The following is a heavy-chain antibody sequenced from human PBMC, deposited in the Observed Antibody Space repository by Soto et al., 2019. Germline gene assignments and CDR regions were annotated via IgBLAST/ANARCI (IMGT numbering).Heavy chain of an antibody. V-gene: IGHV4-31*03. CDR1: GDSVSRDGNY. CDR3: VRAPFGLGEWFDP. CDR2: IYNTGAT. J-gene: IGHJ5*02. D-gene: IGHD3-16*01. Sequence: QVQLQESGPGLVKPSQTLSLTCTVSGDSVSRDGNYWGWIRQLPGKGLEWIGYIYNTGATYYNPSLMSRLSISFDTSKNQLSLKLRSMTGADTAVYYCVRAPFGLGEWFDPWGQGTLVTVSS.